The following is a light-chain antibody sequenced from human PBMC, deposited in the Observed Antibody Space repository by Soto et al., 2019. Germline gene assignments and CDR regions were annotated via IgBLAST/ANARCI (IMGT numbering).Light chain of an antibody. Sequence: QSVLTQPASVSGSPGQSITISYTGTSSDVGGYNYVSWYQQHPGKAPKLMIYEVSNRPSGVSNRFSGSKSGNTASLTISGLQAEDEADYYCSSYTISSTYVFGTGTKLTVL. CDR2: EVS. CDR3: SSYTISSTYV. V-gene: IGLV2-14*01. J-gene: IGLJ1*01. CDR1: SSDVGGYNY.